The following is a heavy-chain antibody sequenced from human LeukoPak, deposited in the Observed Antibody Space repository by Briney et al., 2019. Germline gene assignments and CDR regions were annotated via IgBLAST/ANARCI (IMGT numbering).Heavy chain of an antibody. CDR3: ARPHDHGGNLSPDDAFDI. V-gene: IGHV4-34*01. CDR2: INHSGST. CDR1: GVSFSGYY. Sequence: SETLSLTCAVYGVSFSGYYWSWIRQPPGKGLEWIGEINHSGSTNYNPSLKSRVTISVDTSKNQFSLKLSSVTAADTAVYYCARPHDHGGNLSPDDAFDIWGQGTMVTVSS. J-gene: IGHJ3*02. D-gene: IGHD4-23*01.